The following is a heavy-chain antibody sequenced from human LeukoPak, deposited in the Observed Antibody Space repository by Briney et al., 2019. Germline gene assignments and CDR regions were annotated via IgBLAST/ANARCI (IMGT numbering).Heavy chain of an antibody. CDR3: AALITIDGGGNFDY. CDR1: GGTFSSYA. V-gene: IGHV1-46*01. CDR2: INPSGGST. J-gene: IGHJ4*02. D-gene: IGHD3-9*01. Sequence: GASVKVSCKASGGTFSSYAISWVRQAPGQGLEWMGIINPSGGSTSYAQKFQGRVTMTRDTSTSTVYMELSSLRSEDTAVYYCAALITIDGGGNFDYWGQGTLVTVSS.